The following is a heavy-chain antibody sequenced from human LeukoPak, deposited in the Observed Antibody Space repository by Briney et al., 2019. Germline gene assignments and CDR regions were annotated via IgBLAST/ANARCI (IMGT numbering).Heavy chain of an antibody. V-gene: IGHV1-46*01. D-gene: IGHD2/OR15-2a*01. J-gene: IGHJ6*03. CDR2: INPSGGST. CDR1: GYTFTSYY. Sequence: ASVKVSCKASGYTFTSYYMHWVRQAPGQGLEWMGIINPSGGSTSYAQKFQGRVTMTRDMSTSTDYMELSSLRSEDTAVYYCARGRGSMYYYYYYMDVWDKGTTVTVSS. CDR3: ARGRGSMYYYYYYMDV.